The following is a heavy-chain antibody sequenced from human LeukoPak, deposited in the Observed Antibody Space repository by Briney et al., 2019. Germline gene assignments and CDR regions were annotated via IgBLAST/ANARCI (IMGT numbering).Heavy chain of an antibody. V-gene: IGHV3-66*01. Sequence: PSETLSLTCTVSGGSISSYYWSWVRQAPGKGLEWVSVISIKGQTFYADSVKGRFTISRDNSRNVLNLQMNSLRVEDTAVYYCATIDYWGQGTLVTVSS. CDR3: ATIDY. CDR1: GGSISSYY. CDR2: ISIKGQT. J-gene: IGHJ4*02.